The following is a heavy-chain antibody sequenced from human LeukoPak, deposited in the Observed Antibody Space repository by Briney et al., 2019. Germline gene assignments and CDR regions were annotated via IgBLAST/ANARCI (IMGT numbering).Heavy chain of an antibody. Sequence: PSETLSLTCTVSGGSISSGGYYWSWVRQHPEKGLEWIGYIYYSGTAYYNPSLMSRVTMSVDTSKNQFSLKLDSVTAADTAVYYCARFSNDHGVKFDYWGQGTLVTVSS. D-gene: IGHD4-17*01. V-gene: IGHV4-31*03. CDR2: IYYSGTA. CDR1: GGSISSGGYY. J-gene: IGHJ4*02. CDR3: ARFSNDHGVKFDY.